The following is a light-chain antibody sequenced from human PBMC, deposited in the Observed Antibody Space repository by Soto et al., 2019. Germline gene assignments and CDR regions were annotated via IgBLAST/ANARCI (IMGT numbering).Light chain of an antibody. V-gene: IGKV3-15*01. CDR3: QQYSNWPQT. CDR2: GAS. J-gene: IGKJ1*01. CDR1: QSVSSN. Sequence: EIVMTQSPGTLSVSPGERATLSCRASQSVSSNLAWYQQKPGQGPRLLIYGASTRATGIPARFSGSGSGTEFTLTISSLQSEDFAVYYCQQYSNWPQTFGQGTKVEIK.